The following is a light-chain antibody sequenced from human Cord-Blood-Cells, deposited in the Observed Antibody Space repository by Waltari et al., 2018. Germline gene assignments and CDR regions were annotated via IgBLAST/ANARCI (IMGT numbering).Light chain of an antibody. J-gene: IGKJ1*01. CDR1: QSSSSY. V-gene: IGKV1-39*01. CDR2: AAS. CDR3: QQSYSTPRT. Sequence: DKQLTQSPSSLSACVRDRVTITCWASQSSSSYLNWYQQKPGKAPKLLIYAASSLQRGVPSRFSGSGSGTDFTLTISSLQPEDFATYYCQQSYSTPRTFGQGTKVEIK.